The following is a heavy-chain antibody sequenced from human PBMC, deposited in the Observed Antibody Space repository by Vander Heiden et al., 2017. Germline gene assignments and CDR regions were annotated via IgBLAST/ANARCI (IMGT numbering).Heavy chain of an antibody. D-gene: IGHD3-3*01. CDR3: ARDMYYDFWSGYYTHHGRWFDP. Sequence: QVQLQESGPGLVKPSETLSLTCTVSGGSISSYYWSWIRQPAGKGLEWIGRIYTSGSTNYNPSLKSRVTMSVDTSKNQFSLKLSSVTAADTAVYYCARDMYYDFWSGYYTHHGRWFDPWGQGTLVTVSS. J-gene: IGHJ5*02. V-gene: IGHV4-4*07. CDR1: GGSISSYY. CDR2: IYTSGST.